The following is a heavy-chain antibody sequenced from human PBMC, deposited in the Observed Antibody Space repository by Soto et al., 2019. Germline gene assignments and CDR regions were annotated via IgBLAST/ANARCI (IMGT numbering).Heavy chain of an antibody. CDR2: ISAHTGSS. Sequence: HVQLVQSGAEVKKPGASVKVSCKASGYTFTSSGMSWVRQAPGQGLEWMGWISAHTGSSEYAQRFPGRLTMTTDKPTITAYMELRTLRSVYTAVYYCATPFFYHGSDSRGYSFDAVDLWGPATLVTVSS. CDR1: GYTFTSSG. J-gene: IGHJ3*01. D-gene: IGHD3-22*01. V-gene: IGHV1-18*01. CDR3: ATPFFYHGSDSRGYSFDAVDL.